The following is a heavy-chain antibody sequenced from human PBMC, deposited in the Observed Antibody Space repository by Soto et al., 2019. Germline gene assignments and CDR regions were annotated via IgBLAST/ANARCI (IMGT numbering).Heavy chain of an antibody. V-gene: IGHV4-30-2*01. CDR1: GGCIGSGGYS. D-gene: IGHD5-18*01. CDR2: IYHSGST. Sequence: LSLTCAVSGGCIGSGGYSWSWIRQPPGKGLEWIGYIYHSGSTYYNPSLKSRVTISVDRSKNQFSLKLSSVTAADTAVYYCARDRRSTDTAMADYGMDVWGQGTTVTVSS. J-gene: IGHJ6*02. CDR3: ARDRRSTDTAMADYGMDV.